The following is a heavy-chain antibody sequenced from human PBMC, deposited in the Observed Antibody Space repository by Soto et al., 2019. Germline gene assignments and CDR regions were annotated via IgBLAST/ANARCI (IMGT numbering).Heavy chain of an antibody. CDR1: GFTFSTYW. V-gene: IGHV3-7*01. D-gene: IGHD5-12*01. Sequence: EVQLVESGGGLVQPGGSLRLSCAASGFTFSTYWMNWVRQAPGKGLEWVANIKRDGSEKYYVDSVKGRFTISRDNAKNSLYLQMNGLRAEDTAVYYCARDPNIVATMGSIYYYYGMDVWGQGTTVTVSS. CDR2: IKRDGSEK. J-gene: IGHJ6*02. CDR3: ARDPNIVATMGSIYYYYGMDV.